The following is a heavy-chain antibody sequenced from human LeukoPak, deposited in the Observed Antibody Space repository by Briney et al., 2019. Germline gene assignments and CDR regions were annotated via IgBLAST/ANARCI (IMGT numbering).Heavy chain of an antibody. Sequence: SETLSLTCTVSGGSTSSYYRSWIRHPPGKGLEWIGYINYSGSTNYNTSLKSRVTMSVETSKSQLALKLSSVTAADTAMYYCAREGRQDYVYFDPWGQGSLVTVSS. CDR1: GGSTSSYY. V-gene: IGHV4-59*01. CDR2: INYSGST. D-gene: IGHD3-9*01. CDR3: AREGRQDYVYFDP. J-gene: IGHJ5*02.